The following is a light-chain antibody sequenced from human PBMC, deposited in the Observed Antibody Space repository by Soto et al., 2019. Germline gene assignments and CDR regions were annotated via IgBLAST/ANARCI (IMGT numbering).Light chain of an antibody. CDR2: GAS. V-gene: IGKV3-15*01. CDR3: QQYNNWPWT. Sequence: EIVMTQSPATLSLSPGGRATLSCRASQNISGALAWYQQKPGQAPRLLIYGASTRATSFPARFSGSGSGTDFTLTISSLQSEDFAVYYCQQYNNWPWTFGQGTKVEIK. J-gene: IGKJ1*01. CDR1: QNISGA.